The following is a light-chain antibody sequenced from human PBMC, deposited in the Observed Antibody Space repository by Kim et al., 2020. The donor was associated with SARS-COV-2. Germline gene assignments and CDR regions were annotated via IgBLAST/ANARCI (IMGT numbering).Light chain of an antibody. CDR2: GAS. CDR1: QSVSSSY. Sequence: LSLSPGERATLSCRASQSVSSSYLAWYQQKPGQAPRLLIYGASSRATGIPDRFSGSGSGTDFTLTISRLEPEDFAVYYCQQGKTFGGGTKVDIK. CDR3: QQGKT. J-gene: IGKJ4*01. V-gene: IGKV3-20*01.